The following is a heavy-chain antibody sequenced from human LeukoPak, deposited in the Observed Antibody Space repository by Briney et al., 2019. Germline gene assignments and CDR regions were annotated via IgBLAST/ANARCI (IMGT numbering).Heavy chain of an antibody. CDR3: AKGITMVRGVIITLFDY. D-gene: IGHD3-10*01. J-gene: IGHJ4*02. CDR2: ISGSGGST. V-gene: IGHV3-23*01. Sequence: GGSLRLSCAASGFTFSSYAMSWVRQAPGKGLEWVSAISGSGGSTYYADSVKGRFTISRDNSKNTLYLQMNSLRAEDTAVYYCAKGITMVRGVIITLFDYWGQGTPVTVSS. CDR1: GFTFSSYA.